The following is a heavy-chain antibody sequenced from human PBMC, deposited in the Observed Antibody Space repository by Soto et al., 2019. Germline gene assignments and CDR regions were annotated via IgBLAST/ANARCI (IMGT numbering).Heavy chain of an antibody. CDR2: IYPGDSDT. CDR3: ARNPFVVVPASKSSSTGMYA. V-gene: IGHV5-51*01. J-gene: IGHJ6*02. D-gene: IGHD2-2*01. CDR1: GYSFTSYW. Sequence: GESLKISCKGSGYSFTSYWIGWVRQMPGKGLEWMGIIYPGDSDTRYSPSFQGQVTISADKSISTAYLQWSSLKASDTAMYYCARNPFVVVPASKSSSTGMYAWCQRTTLTISS.